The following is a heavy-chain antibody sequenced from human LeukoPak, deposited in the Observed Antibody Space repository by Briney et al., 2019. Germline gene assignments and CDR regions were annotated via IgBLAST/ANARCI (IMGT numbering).Heavy chain of an antibody. Sequence: GGSLRLSCAASGFTFSSYWVSWVRQAPGKGLEWVANIKQDGSEKYYVDSVKGRFTISRDNAKNSLYLQMNSLRAEDTAVYYCARGYPRRLPFDIWGQGTMVTVSS. CDR1: GFTFSSYW. CDR2: IKQDGSEK. CDR3: ARGYPRRLPFDI. V-gene: IGHV3-7*01. D-gene: IGHD5-18*01. J-gene: IGHJ3*02.